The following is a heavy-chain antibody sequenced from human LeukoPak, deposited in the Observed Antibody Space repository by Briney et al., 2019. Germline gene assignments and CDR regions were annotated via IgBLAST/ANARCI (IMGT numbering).Heavy chain of an antibody. J-gene: IGHJ4*02. CDR2: INHSGST. CDR1: GGSISGYY. Sequence: SETLSLTCTVSGGSISGYYWSWIRQPPGKGLEWIGEINHSGSTNYNPSLKSRVTISVDTSKNQFSLKLSSVTAADTAVYYCARHGRVAATRSFDYWGQGTLVTVSS. CDR3: ARHGRVAATRSFDY. V-gene: IGHV4-34*01. D-gene: IGHD2-15*01.